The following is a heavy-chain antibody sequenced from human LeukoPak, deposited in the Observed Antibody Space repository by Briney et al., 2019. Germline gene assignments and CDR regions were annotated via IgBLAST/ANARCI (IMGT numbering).Heavy chain of an antibody. CDR1: GFTFNNYA. CDR3: AKDFVVVPGNVNYLDY. D-gene: IGHD2-21*02. CDR2: ISGSGDNT. V-gene: IGHV3-23*01. J-gene: IGHJ4*02. Sequence: GGPLRLSCAASGFTFNNYAMSWVRQAPGKGLEWVSAISGSGDNTYYADSVKGRFTVSRDNSKNTLYVQMKSLRAEDTAVYYCAKDFVVVPGNVNYLDYWGQGTLVTVSS.